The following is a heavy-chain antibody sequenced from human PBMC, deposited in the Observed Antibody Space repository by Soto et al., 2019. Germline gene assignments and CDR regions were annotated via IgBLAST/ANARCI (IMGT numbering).Heavy chain of an antibody. Sequence: ASVKVSCKASGYTFTSYGISWVRRAPGQGLEWMGWISAYNGNTNYAQKLQGRVTMTTDTSTSTAYMELRSLRSDDTAVYYCARVGIKDIVVVVAANYYYYGMDVWGQGTTVTVSS. CDR2: ISAYNGNT. J-gene: IGHJ6*02. V-gene: IGHV1-18*01. D-gene: IGHD2-15*01. CDR1: GYTFTSYG. CDR3: ARVGIKDIVVVVAANYYYYGMDV.